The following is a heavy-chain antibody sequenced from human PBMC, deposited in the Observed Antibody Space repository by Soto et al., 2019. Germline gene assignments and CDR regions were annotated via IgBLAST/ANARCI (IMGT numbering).Heavy chain of an antibody. CDR3: AKSRPYSYDSSGYGAFDI. CDR2: IYYSGST. Sequence: YSVSGGSIRSGGYYRIRNKKHPGKGLEWIGYIYYSGSTYYNPSLKSRVTISVDTSKSQFSLKLYSVTAADTAVYYCAKSRPYSYDSSGYGAFDIWGQGTMVTVSS. V-gene: IGHV4-31*03. CDR1: GGSIRSGGYY. J-gene: IGHJ3*02. D-gene: IGHD3-22*01.